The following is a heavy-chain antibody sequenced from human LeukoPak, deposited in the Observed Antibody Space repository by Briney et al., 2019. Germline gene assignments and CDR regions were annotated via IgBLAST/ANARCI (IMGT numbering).Heavy chain of an antibody. J-gene: IGHJ4*02. CDR1: GYTFTSYG. D-gene: IGHD3-22*01. Sequence: ASVKVSCKASGYTFTSYGISWGRHAPGQGLEWMGWISAYNGNTNYAQKLQGRVTMPPDTSTSTAYVELSRLRSADTAVYYCARDLLRYDSSGYPPPLFWGQGTLVSVSS. V-gene: IGHV1-18*01. CDR2: ISAYNGNT. CDR3: ARDLLRYDSSGYPPPLF.